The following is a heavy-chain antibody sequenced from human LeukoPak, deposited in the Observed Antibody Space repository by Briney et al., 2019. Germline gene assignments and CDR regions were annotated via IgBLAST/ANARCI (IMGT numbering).Heavy chain of an antibody. CDR1: GFTFSNYW. Sequence: PGGSLRLSCAASGFTFSNYWMHWVRRAPGKGLEWVSAISSSGGSTYYADSVRGRFIISRDSSKNTLYLQMNSLRVEDTAVYYCAKGGAQVGGQGTLVTVSS. CDR2: ISSSGGST. V-gene: IGHV3-23*01. J-gene: IGHJ4*02. CDR3: AKGGAQV. D-gene: IGHD1-26*01.